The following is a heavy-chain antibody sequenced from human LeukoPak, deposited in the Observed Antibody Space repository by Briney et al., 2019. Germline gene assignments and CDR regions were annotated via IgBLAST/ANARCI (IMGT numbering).Heavy chain of an antibody. J-gene: IGHJ4*02. CDR3: AREGEDDILTGYRPGFDY. CDR2: INPSGGST. D-gene: IGHD3-9*01. V-gene: IGHV1-46*01. Sequence: ASVKVSCKASGYTFTSYYMHWVRQASGQGLEWMGIINPSGGSTSYAQKFQGRVTMTRDTSTSTVYMELSSLRSEDTAVYYCAREGEDDILTGYRPGFDYWGQGTLVTVSS. CDR1: GYTFTSYY.